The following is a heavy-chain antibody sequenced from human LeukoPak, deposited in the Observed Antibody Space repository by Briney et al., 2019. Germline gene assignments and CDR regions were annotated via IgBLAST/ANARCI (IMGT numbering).Heavy chain of an antibody. J-gene: IGHJ4*02. D-gene: IGHD4-23*01. CDR3: VLGHYGGLFDN. Sequence: GRSLRLSCAASGFTFTRYDMHWVRQAPGKGLEWVAVISNDESNKDYGNSVKGRFTIARDSSKNTLYLQMNSLRVEDTAVYYCVLGHYGGLFDNWGQGALVTVSS. CDR1: GFTFTRYD. CDR2: ISNDESNK. V-gene: IGHV3-30-3*01.